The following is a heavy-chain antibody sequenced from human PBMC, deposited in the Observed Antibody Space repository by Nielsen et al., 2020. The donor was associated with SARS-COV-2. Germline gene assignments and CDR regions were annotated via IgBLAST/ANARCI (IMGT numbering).Heavy chain of an antibody. D-gene: IGHD5-18*01. J-gene: IGHJ4*02. Sequence: GESLKISCAASGFTFSSYWMSWVRQAPGKGLEWVANIKQDGSEKYYVDSVKGRFTISRDNAKNSLYLQMNSLRAEDTAVYYCARDRSGYAFDFWGQGALVTVSS. CDR1: GFTFSSYW. CDR2: IKQDGSEK. V-gene: IGHV3-7*01. CDR3: ARDRSGYAFDF.